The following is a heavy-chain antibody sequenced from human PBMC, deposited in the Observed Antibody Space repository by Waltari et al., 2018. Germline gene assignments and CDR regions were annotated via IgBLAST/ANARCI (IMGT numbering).Heavy chain of an antibody. CDR2: IKQDGSEK. CDR1: GFTVGTYG. J-gene: IGHJ4*02. Sequence: EVQLVESGGDLVQQGGALRLSCAGSGFTVGTYGMSGVRQAPGKWLEWVANIKQDGSEKLYVDSVKGRFTISRDNARNSLYLQMNSLRGEDTAVYYCARVSWDTITRKGIDYWGLGTLVIVSS. D-gene: IGHD1-26*01. CDR3: ARVSWDTITRKGIDY. V-gene: IGHV3-7*01.